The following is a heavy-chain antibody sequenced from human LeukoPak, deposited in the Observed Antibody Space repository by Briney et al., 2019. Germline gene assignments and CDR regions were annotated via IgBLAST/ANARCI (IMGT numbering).Heavy chain of an antibody. CDR1: GGSSSISSHY. Sequence: PSETLSLTCTVSGGSSSISSHYWGWIRQPPGKGLEWIGSVYYSGGAYYSPSLKSRVTISVDTSKNQFSLKLTSVTAADTAVYYCARLDCTSTSCYFYRAFDIWGQGTMVTVSS. CDR3: ARLDCTSTSCYFYRAFDI. J-gene: IGHJ3*02. V-gene: IGHV4-39*01. CDR2: VYYSGGA. D-gene: IGHD2-2*01.